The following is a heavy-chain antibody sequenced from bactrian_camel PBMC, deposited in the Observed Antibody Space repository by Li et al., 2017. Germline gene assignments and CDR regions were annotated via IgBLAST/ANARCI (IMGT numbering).Heavy chain of an antibody. J-gene: IGHJ4*01. D-gene: IGHD7*01. CDR3: KRIGGARCQVNY. V-gene: IGHV3S40*01. CDR2: LYSGSGNP. Sequence: VQLVESGGGSVQPGGSLRLSCGASGHTYSSNCMGWFRRAPGKEREGVAALYSGSGNPYYAASVKGRFTISRDRATGTVYLQMNNLKPEDTAMYSCKRIGGARCQVNYWGRGTQVTVS. CDR1: GHTYSSNC.